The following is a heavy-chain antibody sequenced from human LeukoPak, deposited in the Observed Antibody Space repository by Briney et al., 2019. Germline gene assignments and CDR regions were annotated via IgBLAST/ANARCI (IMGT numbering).Heavy chain of an antibody. D-gene: IGHD3-3*01. J-gene: IGHJ4*02. CDR1: GFTFSSYG. Sequence: PGRSLRLSCAASGFTFSSYGMHWVRQAPGKGLEWVAVISYDGSNKYYADSVKGRFTISRDNSKNTQYLQMNSLRAEDTAVYYCANYYDFWSGYYTHWGQGTLVTVSS. CDR3: ANYYDFWSGYYTH. V-gene: IGHV3-30*18. CDR2: ISYDGSNK.